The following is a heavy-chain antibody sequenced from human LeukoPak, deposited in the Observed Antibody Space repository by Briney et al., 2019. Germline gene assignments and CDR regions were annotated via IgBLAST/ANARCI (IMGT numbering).Heavy chain of an antibody. CDR1: GGSISSSSYY. V-gene: IGHV4-39*01. J-gene: IGHJ4*02. Sequence: SEALSLTCTVSGGSISSSSYYWGWIRQPPGKGLEWIGSIYYSGSTYYNPSLKSRVTISVDTSKNQFSLKLSSVTAADTAVYYCARPRYYYDSSGPFDYWGQGTLVTVSS. CDR3: ARPRYYYDSSGPFDY. CDR2: IYYSGST. D-gene: IGHD3-22*01.